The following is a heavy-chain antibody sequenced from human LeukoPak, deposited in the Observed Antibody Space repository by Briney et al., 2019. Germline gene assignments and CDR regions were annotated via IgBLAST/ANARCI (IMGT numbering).Heavy chain of an antibody. CDR1: GGTFSSYA. J-gene: IGHJ5*02. D-gene: IGHD3-10*01. Sequence: GSSVKVSCKASGGTFSSYAIIWVRQAPGQGLEWMGGIIPIFGTANYAQKFQGRVTITTDESTSTAYMELSSLRSEDTAVYYCARDPPRGFGEFDPWGQGTLVTVSS. CDR2: IIPIFGTA. CDR3: ARDPPRGFGEFDP. V-gene: IGHV1-69*05.